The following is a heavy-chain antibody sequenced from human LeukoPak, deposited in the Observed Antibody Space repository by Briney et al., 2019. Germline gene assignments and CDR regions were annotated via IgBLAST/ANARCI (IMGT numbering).Heavy chain of an antibody. D-gene: IGHD3-22*01. J-gene: IGHJ4*02. CDR3: ARARDSSGYGYY. CDR2: IYYSGST. V-gene: IGHV4-4*02. Sequence: SGTLSLTCVVSGGSISTSNWWSWVRQPPGKGLEWIGYIYYSGSTYYNPSLKSRVTISVDTSKNQFSLKLSSVTAADTAVYYCARARDSSGYGYYWGQGTLVTVSS. CDR1: GGSISTSNW.